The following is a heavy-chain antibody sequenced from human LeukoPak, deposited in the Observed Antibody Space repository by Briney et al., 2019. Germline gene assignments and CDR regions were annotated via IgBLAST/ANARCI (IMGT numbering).Heavy chain of an antibody. D-gene: IGHD2-2*01. Sequence: PGGSLRLSCAASGFTFSSYAMSWVRQAPGKGLEWVSAISGSGGSTYYADSVKGRFTISRDNSKSTLYLQMNSLRAEDTAVYYCAKVSRVVVVGDFDYWGQGTLVTVSS. CDR2: ISGSGGST. J-gene: IGHJ4*02. CDR3: AKVSRVVVVGDFDY. CDR1: GFTFSSYA. V-gene: IGHV3-23*01.